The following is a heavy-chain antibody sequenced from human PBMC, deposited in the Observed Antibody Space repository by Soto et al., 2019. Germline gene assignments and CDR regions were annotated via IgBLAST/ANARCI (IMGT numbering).Heavy chain of an antibody. CDR1: GGTFISYA. CDR3: ATHLTTVTPQGMDV. D-gene: IGHD4-4*01. Sequence: GXSVEVSFRASGGTFISYAISWVRQAPGQGLEWMGGIIPIFGTANYAQKFQGRVMITADESTSTAYMELSSLRSEDTAVYYCATHLTTVTPQGMDVWGQGTTVTVSS. CDR2: IIPIFGTA. V-gene: IGHV1-69*13. J-gene: IGHJ6*02.